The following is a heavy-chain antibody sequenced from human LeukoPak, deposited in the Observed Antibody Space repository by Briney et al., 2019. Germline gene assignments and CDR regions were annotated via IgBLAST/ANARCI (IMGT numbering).Heavy chain of an antibody. V-gene: IGHV1-69*04. CDR1: GGTFSSYA. CDR2: IIPILGIA. Sequence: GASVKVSCKASGGTFSSYAISWVRQAPGQGLEWMGRIIPILGIANYAQKFQGRVTITADKSTSTAYMELSSLRSEDTAVYYCARETTVVPNWFDPWGQGTLVTVSS. D-gene: IGHD4-23*01. CDR3: ARETTVVPNWFDP. J-gene: IGHJ5*02.